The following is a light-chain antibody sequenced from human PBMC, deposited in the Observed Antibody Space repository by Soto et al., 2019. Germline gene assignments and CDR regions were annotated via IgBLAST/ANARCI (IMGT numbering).Light chain of an antibody. CDR2: DAS. CDR1: QSVSTY. CDR3: QQRTNWPPTWT. Sequence: EIVLTQSPATLSLSPGERATLSCRASQSVSTYLAWYQQKPAQAPRLLLYDASTRATGIPARFSGSGSGTDFTLTISSLEPEDFAVYYCQQRTNWPPTWTFGQGTKVEIK. V-gene: IGKV3-11*01. J-gene: IGKJ1*01.